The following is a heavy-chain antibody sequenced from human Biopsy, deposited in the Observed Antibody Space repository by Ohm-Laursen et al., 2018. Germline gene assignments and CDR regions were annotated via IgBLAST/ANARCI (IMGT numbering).Heavy chain of an antibody. CDR2: IFDRGTT. D-gene: IGHD3-10*01. J-gene: IGHJ4*02. CDR3: AHGSGSYYKWDF. CDR1: GDSISRSY. Sequence: SETLSLTCALSGDSISRSYWSWIRQSPGKGLEWVGHIFDRGTTNYNPSLKSRVTMSVDTSKKHFSLRMTSVTAADTAVYYCAHGSGSYYKWDFWGRGTLVTVSS. V-gene: IGHV4-59*08.